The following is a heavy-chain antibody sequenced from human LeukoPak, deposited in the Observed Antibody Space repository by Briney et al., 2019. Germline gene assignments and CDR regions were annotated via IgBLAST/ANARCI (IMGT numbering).Heavy chain of an antibody. V-gene: IGHV3-23*01. CDR2: ISGSGDST. D-gene: IGHD3-22*01. Sequence: QSGGSLRLSCAASGFTFSTYAVSWVREAPGKGLEWVSTISGSGDSTYYADSVKGRFTISRDNSKDTLYLQMSSVRVDDTAVYYCARDRGRYYDSRGFYWGYYFDSWGQGTMVTVSS. CDR3: ARDRGRYYDSRGFYWGYYFDS. J-gene: IGHJ4*03. CDR1: GFTFSTYA.